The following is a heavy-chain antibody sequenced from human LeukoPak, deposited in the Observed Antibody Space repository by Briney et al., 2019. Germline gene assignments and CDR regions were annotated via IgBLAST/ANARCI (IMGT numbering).Heavy chain of an antibody. D-gene: IGHD2-2*01. CDR1: GGSISTYNYF. J-gene: IGHJ4*02. V-gene: IGHV4-39*07. Sequence: HPSETLSLTCTVSGGSISTYNYFWGWIRQSPGKGLEWIGSISYSGGTYYNPSLQSRVTISRDTSKNQFSLKLNFVTAADTAVYYCARVSYQEGVDYWGQGTLVTVSS. CDR2: ISYSGGT. CDR3: ARVSYQEGVDY.